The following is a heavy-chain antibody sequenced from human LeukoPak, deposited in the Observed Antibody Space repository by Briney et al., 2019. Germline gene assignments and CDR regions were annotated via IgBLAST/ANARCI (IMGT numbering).Heavy chain of an antibody. V-gene: IGHV4-59*08. CDR3: ARQGANGDYEFGNWFDP. D-gene: IGHD4-17*01. Sequence: PSETLSLTCTVSGGSISSYYWSWIRQPPGKGLEWIGYIYYSGSTNYNPSLKSRVTISVDTSKNQFSLKLSSVTAADTAVYYCARQGANGDYEFGNWFDPWGQGTLVTVSS. CDR2: IYYSGST. J-gene: IGHJ5*02. CDR1: GGSISSYY.